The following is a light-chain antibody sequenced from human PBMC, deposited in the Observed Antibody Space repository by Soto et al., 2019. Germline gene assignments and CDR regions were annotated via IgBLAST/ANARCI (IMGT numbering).Light chain of an antibody. CDR2: GAS. Sequence: EIVMTQSPATLSVSPGERATLSCRASQSVSSNLAWYQQKPGQAPRLLIYGASTRATGIPARFSGSGSGTEFTLTISSLQAEDFAVYYCQQYNNWSPANTFGRGTKLEIK. CDR3: QQYNNWSPANT. CDR1: QSVSSN. J-gene: IGKJ2*01. V-gene: IGKV3-15*01.